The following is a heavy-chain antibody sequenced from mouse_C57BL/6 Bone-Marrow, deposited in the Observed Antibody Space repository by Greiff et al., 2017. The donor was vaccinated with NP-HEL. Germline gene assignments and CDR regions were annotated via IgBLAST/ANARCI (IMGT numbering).Heavy chain of an antibody. Sequence: QVQLQQSGAELARPGASVKLSCKASGYTFTSYGISWVKQRTGQGLEWIGEIYPRSGNTYYNEKFKGKATLTAEKSSSTAYMELRSLTSEDSAVYFCAAQATWGQGTTLTVSS. D-gene: IGHD3-2*02. V-gene: IGHV1-81*01. CDR3: AAQAT. CDR1: GYTFTSYG. J-gene: IGHJ2*01. CDR2: IYPRSGNT.